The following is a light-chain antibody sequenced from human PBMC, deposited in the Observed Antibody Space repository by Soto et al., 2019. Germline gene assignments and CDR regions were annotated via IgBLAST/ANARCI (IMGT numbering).Light chain of an antibody. V-gene: IGKV1-9*01. CDR2: GAS. J-gene: IGKJ5*01. Sequence: IQLTQSTSSLSASVGDRVTITCRASQGVSSYVDWYQQKPGKPPKLLIYGASTLQSGVPSRFSGGASGTEFTLTIRSLQPEDFATYYCQQVNSYPLTSCQGT. CDR1: QGVSSY. CDR3: QQVNSYPLT.